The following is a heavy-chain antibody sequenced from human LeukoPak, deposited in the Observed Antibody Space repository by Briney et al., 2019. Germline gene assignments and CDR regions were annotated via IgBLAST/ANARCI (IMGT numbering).Heavy chain of an antibody. Sequence: SETLSLTCTVSGGSISSYYWSWIRQPPGKGLEWIGYIYYSGSTNYNPSLKSRVTISVDTSKNQFSLKLSSVTAADTAVYYCAREDSSSWYFDYRGQGTLVTVSS. D-gene: IGHD6-13*01. CDR3: AREDSSSWYFDY. J-gene: IGHJ4*02. CDR2: IYYSGST. V-gene: IGHV4-59*01. CDR1: GGSISSYY.